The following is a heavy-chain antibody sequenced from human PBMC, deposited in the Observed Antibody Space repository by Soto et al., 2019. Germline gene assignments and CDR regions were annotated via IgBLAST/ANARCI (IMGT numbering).Heavy chain of an antibody. J-gene: IGHJ6*02. CDR2: IYYSGST. V-gene: IGHV4-30-4*01. D-gene: IGHD3-3*01. Sequence: KTSETLSLTCTVSGGSISSGDYYWSWIRQPPGKGLEWIGYIYYSGSTYYNPSLKSRVTISVDTSKNQFSLKLSSVTAADTAVYYCARVPGIKGITIFGVVISPYYGMDVWGQGTTVTVSS. CDR3: ARVPGIKGITIFGVVISPYYGMDV. CDR1: GGSISSGDYY.